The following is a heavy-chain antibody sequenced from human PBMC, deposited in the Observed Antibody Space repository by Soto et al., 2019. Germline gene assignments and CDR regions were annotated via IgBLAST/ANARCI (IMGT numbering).Heavy chain of an antibody. D-gene: IGHD5-12*01. J-gene: IGHJ4*02. CDR2: ISGSGGST. V-gene: IGHV3-23*01. CDR1: GFTFSSYA. Sequence: GGSLRLSCAASGFTFSSYAMSWVRQAPGKGPDWVSAISGSGGSTNYADSVKGRFTISRDNSNNTLFLQMNSLRAEDTAVYYCAKPRWLPSPDYWGQGTLVTVSS. CDR3: AKPRWLPSPDY.